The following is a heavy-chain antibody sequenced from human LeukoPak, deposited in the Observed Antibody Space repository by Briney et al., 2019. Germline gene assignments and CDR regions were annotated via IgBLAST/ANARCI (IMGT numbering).Heavy chain of an antibody. V-gene: IGHV3-23*01. J-gene: IGHJ4*02. D-gene: IGHD6-19*01. CDR1: GFTFSSYA. Sequence: GGSLRLSCAASGFTFSSYAMSWVRQAPGKGLEWVSAISGSGGSTYYADSVKGRFTISRDNSKNTLYLQMNSLRAEDTAVYYCAKDGEGQWLVSPYYFDYWGQGTLVTVSS. CDR2: ISGSGGST. CDR3: AKDGEGQWLVSPYYFDY.